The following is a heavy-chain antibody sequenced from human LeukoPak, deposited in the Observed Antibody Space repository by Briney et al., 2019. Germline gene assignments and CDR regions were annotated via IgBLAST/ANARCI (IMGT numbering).Heavy chain of an antibody. Sequence: SETLSLTCTVSGGSISSYYWSWIRQPPGKGLEYIGYLYYSGGTNYNPSLQSRVTISRDTSKNQSSLELSSVTAADTAVYYCARHSGSSPHYFDYWGQGTLVTVSS. D-gene: IGHD1-26*01. CDR1: GGSISSYY. CDR2: LYYSGGT. V-gene: IGHV4-59*01. J-gene: IGHJ4*02. CDR3: ARHSGSSPHYFDY.